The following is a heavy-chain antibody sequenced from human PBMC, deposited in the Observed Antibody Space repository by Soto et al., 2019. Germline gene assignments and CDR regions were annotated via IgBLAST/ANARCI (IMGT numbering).Heavy chain of an antibody. J-gene: IGHJ4*02. D-gene: IGHD2-21*01. CDR3: ARGLHSLFDY. Sequence: GGSLRLSCAASGVTFSNYGMHWVRQAPGKGLEGVAVIWYDGNNKYYADSVKGRFTISRDNSNNTLYVQMTSLRAEDTAVYYCARGLHSLFDYWGQGTLVTVSS. CDR1: GVTFSNYG. CDR2: IWYDGNNK. V-gene: IGHV3-33*01.